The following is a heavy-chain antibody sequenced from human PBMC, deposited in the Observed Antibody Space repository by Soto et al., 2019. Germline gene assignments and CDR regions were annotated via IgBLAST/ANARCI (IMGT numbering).Heavy chain of an antibody. J-gene: IGHJ5*02. Sequence: SETLSLTCTVSGDSIRDGGYYWAWIRQLPGKGLEWLGYIYYTGSTYYNPSLKSRLTISVDMSKSQFSLKLTSLTAADTAVYYCAKDPSPQTNLVVTPGRFDPWGQGTRVTVSS. CDR2: IYYTGST. V-gene: IGHV4-31*03. CDR1: GDSIRDGGYY. D-gene: IGHD2-21*02. CDR3: AKDPSPQTNLVVTPGRFDP.